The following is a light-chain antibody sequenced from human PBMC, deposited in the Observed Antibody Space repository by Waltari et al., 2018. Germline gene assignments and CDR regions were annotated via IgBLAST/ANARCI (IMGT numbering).Light chain of an antibody. CDR1: SSRVCGSNY. CDR3: SSYAGTSTRVV. J-gene: IGLJ2*01. CDR2: AVS. V-gene: IGLV2-14*01. Sequence: QSALTQPASVSGSPGQSLTLPCTGTSSRVCGSNYVSWYQHHPGKAPTLIIYAVSSRPSGVSSRFSGSKSGNTASLTISGLQAEDEADYYCSSYAGTSTRVVFGGGTKLTVL.